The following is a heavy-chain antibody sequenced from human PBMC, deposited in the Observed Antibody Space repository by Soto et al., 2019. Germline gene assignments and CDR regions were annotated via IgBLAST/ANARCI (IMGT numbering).Heavy chain of an antibody. Sequence: GESLKISCXGSGYSFTSYWIGWVRQMPGKGLEWMGIIYPGDSDTRYSPSFQGQVTISADKSISTAYLQWSSLKASDTAMYYCARQKHRITMIVGVGAFDIWGQGTMVTVSS. CDR2: IYPGDSDT. V-gene: IGHV5-51*01. CDR3: ARQKHRITMIVGVGAFDI. D-gene: IGHD3-22*01. CDR1: GYSFTSYW. J-gene: IGHJ3*02.